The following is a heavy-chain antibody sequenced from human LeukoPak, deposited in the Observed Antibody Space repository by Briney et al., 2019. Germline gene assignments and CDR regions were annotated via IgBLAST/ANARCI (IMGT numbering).Heavy chain of an antibody. J-gene: IGHJ4*02. V-gene: IGHV3-21*01. CDR1: GFTFSSYS. CDR3: VRDSDTYGDHTTRRFDS. Sequence: GGSLRLSCAASGFTFSSYSMNWVRQAPGKGLEWVSCISDRSNYIYYADSVKGRFIISRDNAKNSLYRELNSLRAEDTAVCHCVRDSDTYGDHTTRRFDSWGQGTLVTVSS. D-gene: IGHD4-17*01. CDR2: ISDRSNYI.